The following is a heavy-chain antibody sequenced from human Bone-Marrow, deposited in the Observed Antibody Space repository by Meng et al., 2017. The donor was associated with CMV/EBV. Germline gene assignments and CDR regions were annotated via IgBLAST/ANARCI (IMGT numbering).Heavy chain of an antibody. D-gene: IGHD3-16*02. Sequence: GESLKISCAASGFTFSSYWMHWVRQAPGKGLVWVSRINSDGSSTSYADSVKGRFTISRDNAKNTLYLQMNSLRAEDTAVYYCARDRGYDYVWGSYRYEGPFDYWGQRTLVTVSS. J-gene: IGHJ4*02. CDR1: GFTFSSYW. V-gene: IGHV3-74*01. CDR2: INSDGSST. CDR3: ARDRGYDYVWGSYRYEGPFDY.